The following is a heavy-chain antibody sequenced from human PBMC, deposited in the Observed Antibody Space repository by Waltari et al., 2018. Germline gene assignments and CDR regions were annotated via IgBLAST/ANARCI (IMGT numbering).Heavy chain of an antibody. D-gene: IGHD6-19*01. V-gene: IGHV3-23*01. J-gene: IGHJ1*01. CDR2: ITGSGSNT. CDR1: GFTLSDYV. CDR3: ARGYLRGWEQIGH. Sequence: EVQLLESGGGLAQPGGSLRLSCAASGFTLSDYVMTWVRQTPGKGLEWVSSITGSGSNTYYADSVKGRCSISRDNSKNTLYLQMDSLRVGDTAMYYCARGYLRGWEQIGHWGQGTLVTVSS.